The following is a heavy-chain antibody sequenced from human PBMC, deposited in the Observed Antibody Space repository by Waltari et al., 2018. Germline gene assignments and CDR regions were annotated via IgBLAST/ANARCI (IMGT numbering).Heavy chain of an antibody. CDR2: MSVYNGDT. Sequence: QVLLVRSGTEPTQSGSSVKVSCNPVDTTSTTYGVSWVRQAPGQGLEWMGWMSVYNGDTKYAEKFQDRVIMTIDTSTRTIYMELRSLRSDDTAVYFCARRINWGDALDLWGQGTLVTVSS. CDR3: ARRINWGDALDL. CDR1: DTTSTTYG. D-gene: IGHD7-27*01. V-gene: IGHV1-18*01. J-gene: IGHJ3*01.